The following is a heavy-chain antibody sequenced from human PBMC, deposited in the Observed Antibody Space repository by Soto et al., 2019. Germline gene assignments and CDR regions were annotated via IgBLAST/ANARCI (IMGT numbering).Heavy chain of an antibody. CDR1: GFSLSTSGVG. J-gene: IGHJ5*02. CDR2: IYWNDDK. D-gene: IGHD3-3*01. V-gene: IGHV2-5*01. CDR3: AHEGGFWSDYYTYWFDP. Sequence: SGPTLVNPTQTLTLTCTFSGFSLSTSGVGVGWIRQPPGKALEWLALIYWNDDKRYSPSLKSRLTITKDTSKNQVVLTMTNMDPVDTATYYCAHEGGFWSDYYTYWFDPWGQGTLVTVSS.